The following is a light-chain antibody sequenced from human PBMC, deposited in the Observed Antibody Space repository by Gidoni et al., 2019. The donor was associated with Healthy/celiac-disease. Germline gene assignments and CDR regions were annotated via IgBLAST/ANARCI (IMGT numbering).Light chain of an antibody. V-gene: IGLV1-47*02. Sequence: SVLTQPPSASGTPVQRVTISCSGSSSNIGSNYVYWYQQLPGTAPKLLIYSNNQRPSGVPDRFSGSKSGTSASLAISGLRSEDEADYYCAAWDDSLNVVFGGGTKLTVL. CDR1: SSNIGSNY. CDR2: SNN. J-gene: IGLJ2*01. CDR3: AAWDDSLNVV.